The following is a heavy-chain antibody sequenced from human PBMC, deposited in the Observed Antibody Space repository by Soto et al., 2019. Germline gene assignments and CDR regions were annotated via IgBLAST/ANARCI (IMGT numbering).Heavy chain of an antibody. D-gene: IGHD5-12*01. V-gene: IGHV6-1*01. J-gene: IGHJ3*02. CDR2: TYYRSKWYN. CDR1: GDSVSSNSAA. Sequence: SQTLSLTCAISGDSVSSNSAAWNWIRQSPSRGLEWLGRTYYRSKWYNDCAVSVKSRITIDPDTSKNQFSLQLNSVTPEDTAVYYCARGRGYSGYCGAFDIWGQGTMVTVSS. CDR3: ARGRGYSGYCGAFDI.